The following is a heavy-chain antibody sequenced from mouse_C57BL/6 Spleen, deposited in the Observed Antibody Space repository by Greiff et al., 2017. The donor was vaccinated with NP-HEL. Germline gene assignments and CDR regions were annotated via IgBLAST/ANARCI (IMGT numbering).Heavy chain of an antibody. CDR2: IDPSDSYT. V-gene: IGHV1-69*01. D-gene: IGHD1-1*01. CDR1: GYTFTSYW. Sequence: VQLQQPGAELVMPGASVKLSCKASGYTFTSYWMHWVKQRPGQGLEWIGEIDPSDSYTNYNQKFKGKSTLTVDKSSSTAYMQLSSLTSEDSAVYYCAIYYGSSGVFAYWGQGTLVTVSA. CDR3: AIYYGSSGVFAY. J-gene: IGHJ3*01.